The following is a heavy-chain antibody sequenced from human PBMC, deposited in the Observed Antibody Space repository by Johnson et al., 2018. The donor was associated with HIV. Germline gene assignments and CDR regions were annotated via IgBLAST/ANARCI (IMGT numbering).Heavy chain of an antibody. D-gene: IGHD3-3*01. CDR3: ARGLYPGQNPLGAILAFCY. Sequence: EVQLVESGGGLIQPGGSLRLSCAASRFTFSSYAMSWVRQAPGKGLEWVSAISGSGDSTYYADSVRGRFTISRDNSKNTLYLQMTSLRAEDTAVYYCARGLYPGQNPLGAILAFCYWGQGT. CDR1: RFTFSSYA. J-gene: IGHJ6*01. CDR2: ISGSGDST. V-gene: IGHV3-23*04.